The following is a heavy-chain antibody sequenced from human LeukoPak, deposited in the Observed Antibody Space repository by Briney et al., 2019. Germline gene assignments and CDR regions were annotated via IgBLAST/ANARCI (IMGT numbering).Heavy chain of an antibody. CDR2: ISSSSTYI. CDR3: ARGKWSTRH. D-gene: IGHD2-15*01. V-gene: IGHV3-21*01. J-gene: IGHJ4*02. CDR1: GFTFSAYY. Sequence: GGSLRLSCAASGFTFSAYYMNWVRQAPGKGLEWVSSISSSSTYIKYSDSVKGRFTISRDNAKNSLYLQMNSLRAEDTAVYYCARGKWSTRHWGQGTLVTASS.